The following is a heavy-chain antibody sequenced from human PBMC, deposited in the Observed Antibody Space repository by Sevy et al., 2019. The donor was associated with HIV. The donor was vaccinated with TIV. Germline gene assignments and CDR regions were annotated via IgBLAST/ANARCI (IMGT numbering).Heavy chain of an antibody. CDR1: GFIFSTFG. CDR2: IRYDGSDK. J-gene: IGHJ4*02. D-gene: IGHD1-1*01. Sequence: GGSLRLSCAASGFIFSTFGMHWVRHTPDKGLEWVAFIRYDGSDKFYADSVKGRFIISRDNSKNTLFLQMNSLRGEDTAVYYCAKERQLAPFDYWGQGTVVTVSS. V-gene: IGHV3-30*02. CDR3: AKERQLAPFDY.